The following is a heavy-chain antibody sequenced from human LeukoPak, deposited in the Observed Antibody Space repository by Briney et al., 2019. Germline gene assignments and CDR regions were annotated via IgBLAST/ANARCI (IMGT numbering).Heavy chain of an antibody. CDR3: ARAWYYYGSGSYFDY. D-gene: IGHD3-10*01. CDR1: GFTFSSYG. J-gene: IGHJ4*02. CDR2: IWYDGSNK. Sequence: GRSLRLSCVASGFTFSSYGMHWVRQAPGKGLEWVAVIWYDGSNKYYADSVKGRFTISRDNSKNTLYLQMNSLRAEDTAVYYCARAWYYYGSGSYFDYWGQGTLVTVSS. V-gene: IGHV3-33*01.